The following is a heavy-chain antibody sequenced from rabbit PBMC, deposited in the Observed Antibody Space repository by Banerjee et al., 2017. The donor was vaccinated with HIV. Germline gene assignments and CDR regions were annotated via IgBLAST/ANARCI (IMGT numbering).Heavy chain of an antibody. J-gene: IGHJ4*01. V-gene: IGHV1S40*01. CDR2: IVTSSDYT. CDR1: GFSFSSSYD. Sequence: QSLEESGGDLVKPGASLTLTCTASGFSFSSSYDMCWVRQAPGKGLEWIACIVTSSDYTWYASWAKGRFTISKTSSTTVTLQMTSLTAADTATYFCARTAGYLDDGDGYFNLWGPGTLVTVS. D-gene: IGHD2-1*01. CDR3: ARTAGYLDDGDGYFNL.